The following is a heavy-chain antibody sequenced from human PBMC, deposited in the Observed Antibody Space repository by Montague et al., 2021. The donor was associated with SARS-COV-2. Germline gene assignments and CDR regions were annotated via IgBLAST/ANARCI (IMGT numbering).Heavy chain of an antibody. V-gene: IGHV4-39*01. D-gene: IGHD3-22*01. CDR1: GGSISSSNYH. CDR3: ASPTYYYDSSGSDAFGI. J-gene: IGHJ3*02. Sequence: SETLSLTCTVSGGSISSSNYHWGWIRQPPGKGLEWIGSIYYSGSTYYNPSLKSRVTIFVDTSKNQFSLKLSSVTAADTAVYYCASPTYYYDSSGSDAFGIWGQGTMVTVSS. CDR2: IYYSGST.